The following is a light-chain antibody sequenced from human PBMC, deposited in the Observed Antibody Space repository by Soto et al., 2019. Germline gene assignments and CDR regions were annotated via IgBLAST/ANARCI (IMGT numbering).Light chain of an antibody. CDR2: EVS. CDR3: SSYTSSSTLV. V-gene: IGLV2-14*01. J-gene: IGLJ1*01. Sequence: QSPLTQPASVSGSPGQSITISCTGTSSYVGGYNYVSRYQQHPGKAPKLMIYEVSNRPSGVSNRFSGSKSGNTASLTISGLQAEDEADYYCSSYTSSSTLVFGTGTKLTVL. CDR1: SSYVGGYNY.